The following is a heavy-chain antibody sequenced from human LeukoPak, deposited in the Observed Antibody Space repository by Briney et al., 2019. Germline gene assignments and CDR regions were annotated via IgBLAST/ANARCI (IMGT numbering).Heavy chain of an antibody. CDR2: IYYSGST. D-gene: IGHD6-13*01. V-gene: IGHV4-59*01. J-gene: IGHJ5*02. Sequence: PSETLSLICTVSGGSISSYYWSWIRQPPGKGLEWIGYIYYSGSTNYNPSLKSRVTISVDTSKNQFSLKLSSVTAADTAVYYCARSGAYSSSWYGRWFDPWGQGTLVTVSS. CDR1: GGSISSYY. CDR3: ARSGAYSSSWYGRWFDP.